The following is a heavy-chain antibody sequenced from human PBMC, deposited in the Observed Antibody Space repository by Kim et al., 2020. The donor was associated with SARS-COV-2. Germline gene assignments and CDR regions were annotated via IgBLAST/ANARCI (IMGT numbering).Heavy chain of an antibody. D-gene: IGHD4-17*01. V-gene: IGHV3-64*02. CDR3: ARGHYGDYDRYFDL. CDR1: GFTFSSYA. CDR2: ISSNGGST. J-gene: IGHJ2*01. Sequence: GGSLRLSCAASGFTFSSYAMHWVRQAPGKGLEYVSAISSNGGSTYYADSVKGRFTISRDNSKNTLYLQMGSLRAEDMAVYYCARGHYGDYDRYFDLWGRGTLVTVSS.